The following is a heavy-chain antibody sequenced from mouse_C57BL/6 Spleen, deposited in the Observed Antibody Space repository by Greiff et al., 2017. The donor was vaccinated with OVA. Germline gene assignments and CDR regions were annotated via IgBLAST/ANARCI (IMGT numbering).Heavy chain of an antibody. V-gene: IGHV1-9*01. CDR3: ARDYYGSSYRFAY. Sequence: VQLQQSGAELMKPGASVKLSCKATGYTFTGYWIEWVKQRPGHGLEWIGEILPGSGSSNYNEKFKGKATFTADTYSNTAYMQLSSLTTEDSAIYYCARDYYGSSYRFAYWGQGTLVTVSA. CDR1: GYTFTGYW. J-gene: IGHJ3*01. D-gene: IGHD1-1*01. CDR2: ILPGSGSS.